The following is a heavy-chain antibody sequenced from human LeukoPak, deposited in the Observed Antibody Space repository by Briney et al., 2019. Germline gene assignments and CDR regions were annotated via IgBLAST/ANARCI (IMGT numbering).Heavy chain of an antibody. D-gene: IGHD3-16*02. J-gene: IGHJ4*02. CDR1: RLSFSSCG. Sequence: SYLPCRLSFSSCGIHWLRQAPPKEVAGVAFIRYDGSNKYYQDSLKGRFTISRDNSKNTLYLQRNSLRAEDTAVYYSAKGVSFVDYWGGGTLVTVPS. CDR2: IRYDGSNK. V-gene: IGHV3-30*02. CDR3: AKGVSFVDY.